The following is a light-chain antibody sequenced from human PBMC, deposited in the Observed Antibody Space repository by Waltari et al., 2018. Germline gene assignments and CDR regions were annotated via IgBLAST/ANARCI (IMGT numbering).Light chain of an antibody. CDR2: DVT. Sequence: QSALTQPASVSGSPGQSITISCIGTGRDVGNYNYVSWYQCHPGQAPKPMIYDVTERPSGVSDRFSGSKSGNTASLTISGLQTEDEAFYYCSSYTSDSTIVFGGGTRLTVL. V-gene: IGLV2-14*03. CDR3: SSYTSDSTIV. J-gene: IGLJ3*02. CDR1: GRDVGNYNY.